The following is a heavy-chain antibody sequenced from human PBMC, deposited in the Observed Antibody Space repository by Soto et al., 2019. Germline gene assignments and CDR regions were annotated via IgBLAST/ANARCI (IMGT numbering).Heavy chain of an antibody. CDR3: ARDVNYDSSGYYGVIGDAFDI. Sequence: SVKVSCKASGGTFSSYAISWVRQAPGQGLEWMGGIIPIFGTANYAQKFQGRVTVTADESTSTAYMELSSLRSEDTAVYYCARDVNYDSSGYYGVIGDAFDIWGQGTMVTVSS. CDR1: GGTFSSYA. V-gene: IGHV1-69*13. CDR2: IIPIFGTA. D-gene: IGHD3-22*01. J-gene: IGHJ3*02.